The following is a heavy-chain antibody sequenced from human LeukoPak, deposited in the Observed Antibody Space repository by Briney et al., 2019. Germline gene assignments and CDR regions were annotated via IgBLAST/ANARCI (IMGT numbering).Heavy chain of an antibody. V-gene: IGHV3-11*01. Sequence: GGSLRLSCAASGFTFSDYYMTWIRQAPGKGLEWVSYISSSVTTIYYADSVMALFTISRDNAKNSMYLQMNSLRAEDTAVYYCARVFRGSGSYYAIGTFDLWGQGTLVTVSS. CDR2: ISSSVTTI. D-gene: IGHD3-10*01. CDR3: ARVFRGSGSYYAIGTFDL. J-gene: IGHJ5*02. CDR1: GFTFSDYY.